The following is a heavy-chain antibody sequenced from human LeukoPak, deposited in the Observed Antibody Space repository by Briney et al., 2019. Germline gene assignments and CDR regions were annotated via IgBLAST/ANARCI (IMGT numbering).Heavy chain of an antibody. V-gene: IGHV3-7*02. D-gene: IGHD5-12*01. CDR1: GFTFSSYW. CDR3: ARGYSSYYPDAFDI. Sequence: GGSLRLSCAASGFTFSSYWMSWLRQAPGKGLEGVANIKLDGSETNYGDSVKGRFTISRDNAKNSLYLQMNSLRAEDTAVYYCARGYSSYYPDAFDIWGQGTMVTVS. CDR2: IKLDGSET. J-gene: IGHJ3*02.